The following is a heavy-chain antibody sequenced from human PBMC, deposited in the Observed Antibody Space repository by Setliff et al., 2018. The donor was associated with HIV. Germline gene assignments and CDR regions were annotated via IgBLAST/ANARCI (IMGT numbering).Heavy chain of an antibody. CDR2: ISGSGGST. V-gene: IGHV3-23*01. CDR1: GFTFSSYA. D-gene: IGHD2-2*01. J-gene: IGHJ5*02. Sequence: PGGSLRLSCAASGFTFSSYAMSWVRQAPGKGLEWVSAISGSGGSTYYADSVKGRFTISRDNSKNTLYLQMNSLRAEDTAVYYCAKDISIVVVPAARGDWFDPWGQGTLVTVSS. CDR3: AKDISIVVVPAARGDWFDP.